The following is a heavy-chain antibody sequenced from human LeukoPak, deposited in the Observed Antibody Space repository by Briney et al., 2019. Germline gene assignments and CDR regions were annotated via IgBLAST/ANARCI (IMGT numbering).Heavy chain of an antibody. V-gene: IGHV3-21*01. CDR2: ISTSSSYI. Sequence: GGSLRLSCAASGFTFSSYSMNWVRQAPGKGLEWVSSISTSSSYIYYADSVKGRFTISRDNARNSLYLQMNSLRAEDTAVYYCARHCSGGSCPSNSLDYWGQGTLVTVSS. D-gene: IGHD2-15*01. CDR1: GFTFSSYS. J-gene: IGHJ4*02. CDR3: ARHCSGGSCPSNSLDY.